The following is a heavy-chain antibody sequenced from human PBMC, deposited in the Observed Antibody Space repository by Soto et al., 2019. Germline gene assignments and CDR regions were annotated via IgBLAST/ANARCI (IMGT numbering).Heavy chain of an antibody. CDR2: INHSGST. V-gene: IGHV4-34*01. Sequence: SETLSLTCAVYGGSFGGYYWSWIRQPPGKGLEWIGEINHSGSTNYNPSLKSRVTISVDTSKNQFSLKLSSVTAADTAVYYCARVEYYYGSGSYYLIDYWGQGTLVTVSS. D-gene: IGHD3-10*01. CDR1: GGSFGGYY. J-gene: IGHJ4*02. CDR3: ARVEYYYGSGSYYLIDY.